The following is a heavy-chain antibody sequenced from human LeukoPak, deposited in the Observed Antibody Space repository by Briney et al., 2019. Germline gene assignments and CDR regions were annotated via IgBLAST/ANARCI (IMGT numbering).Heavy chain of an antibody. V-gene: IGHV4-59*01. CDR1: GGSISAYY. CDR2: VYYSGST. CDR3: ARGLNNRKSGRRFDVFEI. Sequence: PSETLSLTCTVSGGSISAYYWSWIRQPPGKGLHWIGYVYYSGSTNYNPSLKSRVTISADTSENQFSLRLSSVTAADTAVYYCARGLNNRKSGRRFDVFEIWGQGTMVTVSS. J-gene: IGHJ3*02. D-gene: IGHD1-14*01.